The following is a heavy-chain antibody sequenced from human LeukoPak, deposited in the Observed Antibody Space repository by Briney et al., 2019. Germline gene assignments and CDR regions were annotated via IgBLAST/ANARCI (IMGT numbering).Heavy chain of an antibody. CDR1: GYTFTSYD. CDR3: ARDGYYDSSFDY. J-gene: IGHJ4*02. Sequence: ASVKVSCKASGYTFTSYDINWVRQAPGQGLEWMGWISAYNGNTNYAQKLQGRVTMTTDTSTSTAYMELRSLRSDDTAVYYCARDGYYDSSFDYWGQGTLVTVSS. D-gene: IGHD3-22*01. V-gene: IGHV1-18*01. CDR2: ISAYNGNT.